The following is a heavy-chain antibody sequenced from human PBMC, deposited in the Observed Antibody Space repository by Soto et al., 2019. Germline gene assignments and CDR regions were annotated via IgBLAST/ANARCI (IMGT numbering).Heavy chain of an antibody. D-gene: IGHD6-19*01. CDR1: GGTFSSYA. V-gene: IGHV1-69*12. CDR2: IIPIFGTA. Sequence: QVQLVQSGAEVKKPGSSVKVSCKASGGTFSSYAISWVRQAPGQGLEWMGGIIPIFGTANYAQKFQGRVTITADEATSTADMERSSLRSEDAAVYCCASGYSSGWYLPYWGQGTLVTVSS. CDR3: ASGYSSGWYLPY. J-gene: IGHJ4*02.